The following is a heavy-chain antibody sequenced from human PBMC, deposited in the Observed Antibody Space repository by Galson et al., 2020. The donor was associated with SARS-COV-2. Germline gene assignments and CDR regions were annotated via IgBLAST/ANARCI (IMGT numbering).Heavy chain of an antibody. CDR3: ARHCNPFLQFDAFNI. CDR1: GYSFSNFW. D-gene: IGHD1-1*01. Sequence: GESLKISCQGSGYSFSNFWIAWVRQMPGKGLEWMGIIYPSDSDTRYSPSFQGQVNISADKSVNTAYLQWSSLKASDTAMYYCARHCNPFLQFDAFNIWGQGTMVTVS. V-gene: IGHV5-51*01. J-gene: IGHJ3*02. CDR2: IYPSDSDT.